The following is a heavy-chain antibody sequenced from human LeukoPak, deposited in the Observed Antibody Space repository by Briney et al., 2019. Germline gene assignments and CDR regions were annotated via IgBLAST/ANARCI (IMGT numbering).Heavy chain of an antibody. CDR1: GGSISSSSYY. Sequence: SETLSLTCTVSGGSISSSSYYWGWIRQPPGKGLEWIGSIYYSGSTYYNPSLKSRVTISVDTSKNQFSLKLSSVNAADTAVYYCARDATILTHNFDYWGQGTLVTVSS. CDR3: ARDATILTHNFDY. J-gene: IGHJ4*02. CDR2: IYYSGST. V-gene: IGHV4-39*07. D-gene: IGHD1-14*01.